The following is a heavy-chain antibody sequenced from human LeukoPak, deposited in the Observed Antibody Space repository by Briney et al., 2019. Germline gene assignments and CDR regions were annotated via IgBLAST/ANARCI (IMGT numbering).Heavy chain of an antibody. V-gene: IGHV3-64*01. CDR1: GFTFSSYT. Sequence: PGGSLRLSCAASGFTFSSYTLHWVRQAPGKGLEYVSAISSNGGTTYYANSVRGRFTISRDNSKNTLYLQMGSLRAEDMGVYYCARGPGIAVAGTFAYWGQGTLVTVSS. CDR2: ISSNGGTT. CDR3: ARGPGIAVAGTFAY. D-gene: IGHD6-19*01. J-gene: IGHJ4*02.